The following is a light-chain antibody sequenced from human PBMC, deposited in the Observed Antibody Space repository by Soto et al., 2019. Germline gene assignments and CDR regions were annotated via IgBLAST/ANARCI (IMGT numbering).Light chain of an antibody. Sequence: EIVMTQSPATLSVSPGERVTLSCRASQSVGPNLAWYQQKPGQSPKLLIYVASTRAAGIPGRFSGSGSGTGFNLTINSLQSEDCAVYCCQQYNDWHTRFTFGPGTKVDIK. V-gene: IGKV3-15*01. CDR2: VAS. CDR1: QSVGPN. J-gene: IGKJ3*01. CDR3: QQYNDWHTRFT.